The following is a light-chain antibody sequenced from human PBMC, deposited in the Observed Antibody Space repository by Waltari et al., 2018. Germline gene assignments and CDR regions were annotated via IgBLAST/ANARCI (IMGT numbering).Light chain of an antibody. J-gene: IGKJ3*01. CDR1: ENVNNY. V-gene: IGKV1-39*02. CDR3: PHGYGTLFT. Sequence: DIQMTQSPSSLSASVGDRVTITCRASENVNNYLNWYQQKPGKAPKLLIYKASTLQSGVPSTFSGSGSGTDYTFTISSLQSEDVATYYCPHGYGTLFTFGPGTKLDIK. CDR2: KAS.